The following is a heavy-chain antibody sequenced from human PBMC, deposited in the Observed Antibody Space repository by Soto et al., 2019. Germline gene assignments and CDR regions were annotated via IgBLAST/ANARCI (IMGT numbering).Heavy chain of an antibody. J-gene: IGHJ6*02. D-gene: IGHD3-22*01. CDR3: ASASYDSSGYYYYYYGMDV. CDR2: IYYSGST. Sequence: SETLSLTCTVSGGSISSYYWSWIRQPPGKGLEWIGYIYYSGSTNYNPSLKSRVTISVDTSKNQFSLKLSSVTAADTAVYYCASASYDSSGYYYYYYGMDVWGQGTTVTVSS. CDR1: GGSISSYY. V-gene: IGHV4-59*01.